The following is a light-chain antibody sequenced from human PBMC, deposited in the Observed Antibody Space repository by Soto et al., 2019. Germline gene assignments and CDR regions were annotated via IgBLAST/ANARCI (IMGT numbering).Light chain of an antibody. CDR3: QQSYSTPRT. V-gene: IGKV1-39*01. Sequence: DIQMTQSPSSLSASVGDRVTITCRASQSISSYLNWYQQKPGKAPRLLIYAASSLQSGVPSRFSGSGIGTDFTLTISSLQREDFATYYCQQSYSTPRTFGQGTKVDIK. CDR1: QSISSY. J-gene: IGKJ1*01. CDR2: AAS.